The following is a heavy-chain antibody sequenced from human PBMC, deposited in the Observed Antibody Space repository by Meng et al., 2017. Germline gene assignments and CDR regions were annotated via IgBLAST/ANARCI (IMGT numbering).Heavy chain of an antibody. CDR1: GFTFDEYG. J-gene: IGHJ3*02. V-gene: IGHV3-20*04. CDR3: ARDLRFFGGRAFDI. Sequence: LTGAASGFTFDEYGMSWVRQAPGKGLEWVSGINWNGGSTGYADSGKGRFTISRDNAKNSLYLQMNSLRAEDTALYYCARDLRFFGGRAFDIWGQGTMVTVSS. D-gene: IGHD4-23*01. CDR2: INWNGGST.